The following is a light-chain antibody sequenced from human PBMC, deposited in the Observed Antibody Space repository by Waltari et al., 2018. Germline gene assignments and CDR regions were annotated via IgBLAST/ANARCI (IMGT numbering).Light chain of an antibody. CDR3: QQRSGWPPRLT. V-gene: IGKV3-11*01. CDR2: GDS. Sequence: EIVLTQSPATLSLSPGERATLSCRASQSVGNYLAWYQQKPGQPPRLLIYGDSNRATGIPARFSGSGAGTDVILTISSLEPEDFAVYYCQQRSGWPPRLTFGGGTKVEIK. J-gene: IGKJ4*01. CDR1: QSVGNY.